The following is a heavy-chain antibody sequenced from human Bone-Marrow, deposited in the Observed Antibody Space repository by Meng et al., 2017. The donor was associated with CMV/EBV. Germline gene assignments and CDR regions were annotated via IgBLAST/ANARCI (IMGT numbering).Heavy chain of an antibody. Sequence: GGSLRLSCAASGFTLSSYAMRWVRQAPGKGLEWVSAISGSGGSTYYADSVKGRFTISRDNSKNTLYLQMNRLRAEDTAVYYCARDGYYYDFWSGYYRGNYYYGMDVWGQGTTVTVAS. J-gene: IGHJ6*02. V-gene: IGHV3-23*01. CDR3: ARDGYYYDFWSGYYRGNYYYGMDV. CDR2: ISGSGGST. D-gene: IGHD3-3*01. CDR1: GFTLSSYA.